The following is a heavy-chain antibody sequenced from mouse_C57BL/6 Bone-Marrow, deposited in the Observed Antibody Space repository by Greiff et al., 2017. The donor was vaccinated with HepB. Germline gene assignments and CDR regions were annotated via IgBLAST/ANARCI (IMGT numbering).Heavy chain of an antibody. V-gene: IGHV5-16*01. CDR1: GFTFSDYY. J-gene: IGHJ2*01. CDR2: INYDGSST. CDR3: ARERGSGYDY. D-gene: IGHD3-2*02. Sequence: EVKLVESEGGLVQPGSSMKLSCTASGFTFSDYYMAWVRQVPEKGLEWVANINYDGSSTYYLDSLKSRFIISRDNAKNILYLQMSSLKSEDTATYYCARERGSGYDYWGQGTTLTVSS.